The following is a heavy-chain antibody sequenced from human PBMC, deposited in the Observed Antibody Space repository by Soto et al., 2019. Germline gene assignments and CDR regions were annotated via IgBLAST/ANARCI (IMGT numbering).Heavy chain of an antibody. D-gene: IGHD5-12*01. J-gene: IGHJ5*02. CDR3: ARRRGGVVATENWFDP. Sequence: QLQLQESGPGLVKPSETLSLTCTVSSGSISSSSYYWGWILQSPGNGLEWIGTISYSWTTYYNPSLKCPVSVSVDTSKNQFSLNLSSVTAADTAVYYCARRRGGVVATENWFDPWGQGTLVTVSS. CDR2: ISYSWTT. CDR1: SGSISSSSYY. V-gene: IGHV4-39*01.